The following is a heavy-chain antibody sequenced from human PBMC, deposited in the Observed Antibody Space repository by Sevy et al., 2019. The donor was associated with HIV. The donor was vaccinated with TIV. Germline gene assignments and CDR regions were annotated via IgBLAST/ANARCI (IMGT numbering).Heavy chain of an antibody. J-gene: IGHJ4*02. CDR3: AAAPSSGTYDY. D-gene: IGHD1-26*01. CDR1: GFTFSSYS. CDR2: INSISTYI. V-gene: IGHV3-21*01. Sequence: GGSLRLSCAASGFTFSSYSMHWVRQAPGKGLEWVSSINSISTYIYYADSVKGRFTISRDNAKNSLYLQMNSLRAEDTAMYYCAAAPSSGTYDYWGQGTLVTVSS.